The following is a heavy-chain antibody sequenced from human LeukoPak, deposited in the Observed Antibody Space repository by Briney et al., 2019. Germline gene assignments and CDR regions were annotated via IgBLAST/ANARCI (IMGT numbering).Heavy chain of an antibody. CDR1: GGSFSGYY. Sequence: SETLSLTCAVYGGSFSGYYWSWIRQPPGKGLEWIGEINHSGSTNYNPSLKSRVTISVDTSKNQFSLKLSSVTAADTAVYYCARGVVVVDGEDYWGQGILVTVSS. CDR3: ARGVVVVDGEDY. V-gene: IGHV4-34*01. D-gene: IGHD2-15*01. CDR2: INHSGST. J-gene: IGHJ4*02.